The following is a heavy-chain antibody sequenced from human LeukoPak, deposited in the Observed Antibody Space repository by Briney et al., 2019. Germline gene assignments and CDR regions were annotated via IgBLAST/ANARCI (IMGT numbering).Heavy chain of an antibody. CDR1: GGIFSGYY. J-gene: IGHJ6*02. D-gene: IGHD3-10*01. Sequence: SETLSLTCAVYGGIFSGYYWSWIRQPRGRGLEWIGEINHTGSTNYNPSLKSRVTISVDTSKYQFYLKLSSVTAADTAVYYCARGARLWFGELLQPRYYYGMDIWGQGTTVTVSS. V-gene: IGHV4-34*01. CDR2: INHTGST. CDR3: ARGARLWFGELLQPRYYYGMDI.